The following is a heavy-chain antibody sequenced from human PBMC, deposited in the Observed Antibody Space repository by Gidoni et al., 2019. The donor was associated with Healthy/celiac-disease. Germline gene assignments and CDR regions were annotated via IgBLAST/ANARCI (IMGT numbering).Heavy chain of an antibody. CDR1: GFTFSSYG. D-gene: IGHD6-19*01. V-gene: IGHV3-33*01. CDR2: IWYDGSNK. CDR3: ARDGTGYSSGWYTGFFDY. J-gene: IGHJ4*02. Sequence: QVQLVESGGGVVQPGRSLRLSCAASGFTFSSYGMHWVRQAPGKGLEWVAVIWYDGSNKYYADSVKGRFTISRDNSKNTLYLQMNSLRAEDTAVYYCARDGTGYSSGWYTGFFDYWGQGTLVTVSS.